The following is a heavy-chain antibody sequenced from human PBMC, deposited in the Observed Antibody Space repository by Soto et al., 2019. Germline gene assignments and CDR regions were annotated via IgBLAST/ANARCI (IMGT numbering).Heavy chain of an antibody. V-gene: IGHV3-23*01. CDR2: ITADGGT. Sequence: EVQVLESGGGLVQPGGSLRLSCEGSEFTVSGHAMTWIRQAPGKGPEWVSTITADGGTYYADSVKGRFAMSRDTSENTLYLQMNGLGAEATAAYYCAPHVSCSGGSCQYDAFAIRGQGTMVTVSS. J-gene: IGHJ3*02. CDR1: EFTVSGHA. CDR3: APHVSCSGGSCQYDAFAI. D-gene: IGHD2-15*01.